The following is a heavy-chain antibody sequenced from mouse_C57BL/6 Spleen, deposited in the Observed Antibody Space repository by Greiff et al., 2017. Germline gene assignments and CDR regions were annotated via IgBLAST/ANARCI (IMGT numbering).Heavy chain of an antibody. V-gene: IGHV1-81*01. CDR2: IYPRSGNT. CDR1: GYTFTSYG. D-gene: IGHD2-5*01. J-gene: IGHJ4*01. Sequence: QVQLQQSGAELARPGASVKLSCKASGYTFTSYGISWVKQRTGQGLEWIGEIYPRSGNTYYNEKFKGKATLTADKSSSTAYMELRSLTSEDSAVYFCARCPYYSKEDAMDYWGQGTSVTVSS. CDR3: ARCPYYSKEDAMDY.